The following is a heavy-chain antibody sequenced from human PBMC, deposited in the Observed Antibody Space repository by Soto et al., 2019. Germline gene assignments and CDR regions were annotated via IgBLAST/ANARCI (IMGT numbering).Heavy chain of an antibody. Sequence: QVQLVQSGAEVKKPGASVKVSCKASGYTFTSYGISWVRQAPGQGLEWMGWISAYNGNTNYAQKLQGRVTMTTYTSTSTAYMELSSLRSDDTAVYYCARDVDIVLMVYAKYYYYMDVWGKGTTVTVSS. CDR3: ARDVDIVLMVYAKYYYYMDV. D-gene: IGHD2-8*01. CDR1: GYTFTSYG. V-gene: IGHV1-18*01. CDR2: ISAYNGNT. J-gene: IGHJ6*03.